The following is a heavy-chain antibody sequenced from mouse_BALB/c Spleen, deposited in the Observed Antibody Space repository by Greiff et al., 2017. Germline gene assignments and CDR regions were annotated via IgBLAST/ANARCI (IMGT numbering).Heavy chain of an antibody. CDR3: AKGGRYDEGAY. CDR2: INPSSGYT. CDR1: GYTFTSYT. V-gene: IGHV1-4*01. D-gene: IGHD2-14*01. Sequence: VKLQESGAELARPGASVKMSCKASGYTFTSYTMHWVKQRPGQGLEWIGYINPSSGYTNYNQKFKDKATLTADKSSSTAYMQLSSLTSEDSAVYYCAKGGRYDEGAYWGQGTLVTVSA. J-gene: IGHJ3*01.